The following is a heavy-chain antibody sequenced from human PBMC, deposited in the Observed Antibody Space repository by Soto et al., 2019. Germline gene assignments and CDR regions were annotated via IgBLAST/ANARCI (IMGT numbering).Heavy chain of an antibody. D-gene: IGHD3-9*01. CDR3: TFAYYDNPGYILDP. Sequence: SATLSLTCSVYGGSISSGYWTWIRQPPGQGLEWIGYIYYGGSINYNPSLKSRVIISVDTAKNQFSLRLSSVTAADTAVYYCTFAYYDNPGYILDPCGQGTSDTGSS. V-gene: IGHV4-59*01. CDR2: IYYGGSI. J-gene: IGHJ5*02. CDR1: GGSISSGY.